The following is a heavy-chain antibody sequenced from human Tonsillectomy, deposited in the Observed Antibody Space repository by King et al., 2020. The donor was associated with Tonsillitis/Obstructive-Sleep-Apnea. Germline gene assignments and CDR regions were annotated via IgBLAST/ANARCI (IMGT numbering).Heavy chain of an antibody. CDR2: IYPGDSDT. CDR1: GYRFTSFW. Sequence: QLVQSGADLKKPGEALKISCKGSGYRFTSFWIGWVRQMPGKGLEWMGIIYPGDSDTKYSPSFQGQVTISADKSISTAYLKLSSLKASDTAMYYCARHVPETVVVPGTIVPDYYMDVWGKGTTVTVSS. V-gene: IGHV5-51*01. CDR3: ARHVPETVVVPGTIVPDYYMDV. J-gene: IGHJ6*03. D-gene: IGHD2-2*02.